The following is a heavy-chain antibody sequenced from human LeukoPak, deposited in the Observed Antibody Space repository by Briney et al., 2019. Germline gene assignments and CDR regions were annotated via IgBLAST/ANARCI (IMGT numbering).Heavy chain of an antibody. J-gene: IGHJ5*02. CDR3: ATYGAGFDT. CDR2: INIGGTNT. D-gene: IGHD2-21*01. V-gene: IGHV3-11*01. CDR1: GFTFNDYY. Sequence: GGSLRLSCAASGFTFNDYYMSWIRQAPGKGLEWLSYINIGGTNTHYADSVKGRFTISRDNAKKSLYLEMNNLRAEDTAVYSCATYGAGFDTWGRGVLATVSS.